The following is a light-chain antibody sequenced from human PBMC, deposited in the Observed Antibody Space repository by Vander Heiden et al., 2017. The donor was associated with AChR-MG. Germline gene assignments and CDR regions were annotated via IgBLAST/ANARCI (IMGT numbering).Light chain of an antibody. V-gene: IGKV3-11*01. CDR2: DAS. CDR1: QSVSGY. J-gene: IGKJ3*01. Sequence: DIVLTQSPATLSLSPGESASLSCRASQSVSGYLAWYQQKPGQAPKLLIFDASNRAPGIQARFSGWGSGSHFTLAISSLEPEDFAVYYCQLRITGPPLYTFGHGTRLDLK. CDR3: QLRITGPPLYT.